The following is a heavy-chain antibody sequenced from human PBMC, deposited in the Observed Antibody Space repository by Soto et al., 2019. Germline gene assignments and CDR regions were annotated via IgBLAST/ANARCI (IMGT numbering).Heavy chain of an antibody. V-gene: IGHV4-59*01. D-gene: IGHD3-16*02. CDR3: ARERRDYDYVWGSYRASAFDI. CDR2: IYYSGST. CDR1: GGSISSYY. J-gene: IGHJ3*02. Sequence: SETLSLTCTVSGGSISSYYWSWIRQPPGKGLEWIGYIYYSGSTNYNPSLKSRVTISVDTSKNQFSLELSSVTAADTAVYYCARERRDYDYVWGSYRASAFDIWGQGTMVTVSS.